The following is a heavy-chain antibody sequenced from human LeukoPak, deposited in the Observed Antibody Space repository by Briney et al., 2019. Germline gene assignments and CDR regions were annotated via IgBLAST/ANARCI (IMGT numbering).Heavy chain of an antibody. D-gene: IGHD3-10*01. CDR2: IYYSGST. Sequence: SETLSLTCTVSGGSISSYYWSWIRQPPGKGLEWIGYIYYSGSTNYNPSLKSRVTTSVDTSKNQFSLKLSSVTAADTAVYYCARRGPGRNWFDPWGQGTLVTVSS. J-gene: IGHJ5*02. V-gene: IGHV4-59*08. CDR3: ARRGPGRNWFDP. CDR1: GGSISSYY.